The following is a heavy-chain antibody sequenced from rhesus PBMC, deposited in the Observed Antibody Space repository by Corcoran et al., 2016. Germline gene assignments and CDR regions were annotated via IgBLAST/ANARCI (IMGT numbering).Heavy chain of an antibody. CDR1: GGSISSYW. CDR2: INGNSGST. CDR3: ARGYSWNNVGWYFDL. V-gene: IGHV4-80*01. Sequence: QLQLQESGPGLVKPSETLSLTCAVSGGSISSYWWSWIRQPPGKGLEWIGEINGNSGSTNYNPSLKCRVTVSKDASKNQFALNLSSVTAADTAVYYCARGYSWNNVGWYFDLWGPGTPITISS. D-gene: IGHD1-20*01. J-gene: IGHJ2*01.